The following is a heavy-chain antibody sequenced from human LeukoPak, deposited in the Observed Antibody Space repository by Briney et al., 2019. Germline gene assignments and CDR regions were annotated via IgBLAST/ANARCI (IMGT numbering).Heavy chain of an antibody. Sequence: GGSLSLSCAASGFTFSSYGMNWVRQAPGKGLEWLTNIRAHSSDTYYADSVKGRFTISRDNSKNTLYLQMNSLRVEGTAVFYCVNGGSFYGEYGFDYWGQGTLVTVSS. CDR1: GFTFSSYG. CDR3: VNGGSFYGEYGFDY. V-gene: IGHV3-30*02. D-gene: IGHD4-17*01. J-gene: IGHJ4*02. CDR2: IRAHSSDT.